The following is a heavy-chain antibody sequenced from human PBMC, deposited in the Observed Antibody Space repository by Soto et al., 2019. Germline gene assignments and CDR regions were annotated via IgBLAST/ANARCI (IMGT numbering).Heavy chain of an antibody. J-gene: IGHJ4*02. D-gene: IGHD7-27*01. CDR3: ARSDAGGGLTGDFDY. CDR2: ISYDGSNK. V-gene: IGHV3-30-3*01. CDR1: GFTFSSYA. Sequence: QVQLVESGGGVVQPGRSLRLSCAASGFTFSSYAMHWVRQAPGKGLEWVAVISYDGSNKYYADSVKGRFTISRDNSKNTLYLQMNSLRAEDTAVYHCARSDAGGGLTGDFDYWGQGTLVTVSS.